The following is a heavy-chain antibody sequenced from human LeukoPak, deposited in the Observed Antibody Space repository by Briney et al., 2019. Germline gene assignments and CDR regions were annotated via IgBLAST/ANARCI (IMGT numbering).Heavy chain of an antibody. J-gene: IGHJ3*02. Sequence: GASVKVSCKASGYISTTYGISWVRQAPGQGLEWMGWISGYNDDTNYAQKLQGRVTMTTDTSTSTAYMELRSLTSDDTAVYYCARDHGFSGGSYFDTFDIWGRGTMVTVSS. CDR1: GYISTTYG. CDR2: ISGYNDDT. CDR3: ARDHGFSGGSYFDTFDI. V-gene: IGHV1-18*01. D-gene: IGHD1-26*01.